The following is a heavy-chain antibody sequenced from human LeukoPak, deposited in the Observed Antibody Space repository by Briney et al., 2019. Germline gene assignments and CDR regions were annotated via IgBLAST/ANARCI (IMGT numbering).Heavy chain of an antibody. V-gene: IGHV4-39*07. CDR3: ARDSPSWEYDSSGCASEYFDY. CDR1: GGSISSSSYY. D-gene: IGHD3-22*01. Sequence: SSETLSLTCTVSGGSISSSSYYWGWIRQPPGKGLEWIGSIYYSGSTYYNPSLKSRVTISVDTSKNQFSLKLSSVTAADTAVYYCARDSPSWEYDSSGCASEYFDYWGQGTLVTVSS. CDR2: IYYSGST. J-gene: IGHJ4*02.